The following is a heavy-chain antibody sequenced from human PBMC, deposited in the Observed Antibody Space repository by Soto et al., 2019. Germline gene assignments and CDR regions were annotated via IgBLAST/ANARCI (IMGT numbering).Heavy chain of an antibody. CDR2: VTYEETEI. J-gene: IGHJ4*02. D-gene: IGHD6-25*01. CDR1: GFTFSDCG. Sequence: QVQLVESGGGVVQPGRSLRLSCAASGFTFSDCGMHWVRQAPGKGLGWVAGVTYEETEIHYADSVRGRFTISRDNSKNMVYLQMDSLRVEDTAVYYCVKEQSSGYWRTADYWGQGTLITVSS. CDR3: VKEQSSGYWRTADY. V-gene: IGHV3-30*18.